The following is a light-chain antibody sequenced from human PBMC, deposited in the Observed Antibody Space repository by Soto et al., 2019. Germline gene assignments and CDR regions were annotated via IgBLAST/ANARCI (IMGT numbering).Light chain of an antibody. CDR1: QSVSSK. V-gene: IGKV3-15*01. CDR3: QQYNNWPLT. CDR2: GAS. J-gene: IGKJ4*01. Sequence: EIVMTQSPATLSVSPGERATLSCRASQSVSSKLAWYQQKPGQPPRFLIYGASTRATGIPARFSGSGSGTEFTLTISSLPYEDFAVYYCQQYNNWPLTFGGGTKVEI.